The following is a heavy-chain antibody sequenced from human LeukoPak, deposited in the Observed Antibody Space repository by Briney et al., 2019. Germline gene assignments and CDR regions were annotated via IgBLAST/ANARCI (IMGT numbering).Heavy chain of an antibody. CDR1: GGTFSSYA. CDR3: AREVEEYCSGGSCYGAHY. Sequence: GPSVKVSCKASGGTFSSYAISWVRQAPGQGLEWMGGIIPIFGIANYAQKFQGRVTITADESTSTAYMELSSLRSEDTAVYYCAREVEEYCSGGSCYGAHYWGQGTLVTVSS. CDR2: IIPIFGIA. V-gene: IGHV1-69*01. D-gene: IGHD2-15*01. J-gene: IGHJ4*02.